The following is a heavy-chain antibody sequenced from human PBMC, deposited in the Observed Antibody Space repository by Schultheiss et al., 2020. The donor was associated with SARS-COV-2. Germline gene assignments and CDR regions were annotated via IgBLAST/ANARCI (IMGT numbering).Heavy chain of an antibody. CDR2: IIPIFGTA. V-gene: IGHV1-69*13. Sequence: SVKVSCKASGGTFSSYAISWVRQAPGQGLEWMGGIIPIFGTANYAQKFQGRVTITADESTSTAYMELSSLRSDDTAVYYCARGSSGRDWFDPWGQGTLVTVSS. CDR1: GGTFSSYA. CDR3: ARGSSGRDWFDP. D-gene: IGHD6-19*01. J-gene: IGHJ5*02.